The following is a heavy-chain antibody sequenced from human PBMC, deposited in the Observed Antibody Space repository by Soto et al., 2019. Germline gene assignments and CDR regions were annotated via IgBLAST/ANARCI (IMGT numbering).Heavy chain of an antibody. V-gene: IGHV3-73*01. J-gene: IGHJ4*02. CDR1: GFTFSGSA. CDR3: TRSGYGDYGDYYFDY. Sequence: EVQLVESGGGLVQRGGSLKLSCAASGFTFSGSAMHWVRQASGKGLEWAGRIRSKANNYATSYGASGKGRFTISRDDSENTTYLQMNSLETEDTAVYYCTRSGYGDYGDYYFDYWGQGTLVTVSS. CDR2: IRSKANNYAT. D-gene: IGHD4-17*01.